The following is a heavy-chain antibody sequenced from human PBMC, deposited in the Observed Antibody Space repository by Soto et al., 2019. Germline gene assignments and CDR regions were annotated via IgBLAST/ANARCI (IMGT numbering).Heavy chain of an antibody. D-gene: IGHD7-27*01. J-gene: IGHJ4*02. CDR1: GFTFSSYG. CDR3: AKDYGQGGNWEAFALDY. V-gene: IGHV3-30*18. Sequence: QVELVESGGGVVQPGRSLRLSCAASGFTFSSYGMHWVRQAPGKGLEWVAVISYDGSNKYYADSVKGRFTISRDNSKNTLYLQMNSLRAEDTAVYYCAKDYGQGGNWEAFALDYWGQGTLVTVSS. CDR2: ISYDGSNK.